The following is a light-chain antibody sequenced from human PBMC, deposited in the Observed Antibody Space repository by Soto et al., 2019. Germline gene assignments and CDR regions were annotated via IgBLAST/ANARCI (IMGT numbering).Light chain of an antibody. CDR3: QQRSNWAT. Sequence: IVLTHSPATLCLSPGERATLSGRASQSVSRNLAWYQQKPGQAPRLLIYDASNRATGIPARFSGSGSVTDFTLTISSLEPEDFAVYYCQQRSNWATFGPGTKVDIK. CDR1: QSVSRN. V-gene: IGKV3-11*01. CDR2: DAS. J-gene: IGKJ3*01.